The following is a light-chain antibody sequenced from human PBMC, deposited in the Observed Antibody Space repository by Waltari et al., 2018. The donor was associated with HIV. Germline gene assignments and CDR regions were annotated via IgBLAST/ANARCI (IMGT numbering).Light chain of an antibody. CDR3: AAWDDSLSGSYV. CDR2: GNG. V-gene: IGLV1-47*01. J-gene: IGLJ1*01. Sequence: QSVLTQPPSASGTPGRRVTISCSGSSSNIGNNAVYWYPELPGTAPKLLIFGNGQRPSGVPDRFSGSKSGTSASLAISGLRSEDEADYYCAAWDDSLSGSYVFGTGTKVTVL. CDR1: SSNIGNNA.